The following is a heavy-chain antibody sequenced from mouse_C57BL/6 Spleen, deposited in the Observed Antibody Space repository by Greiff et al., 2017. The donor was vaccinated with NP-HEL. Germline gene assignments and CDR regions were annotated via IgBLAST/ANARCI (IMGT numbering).Heavy chain of an antibody. J-gene: IGHJ2*01. Sequence: VQLQQSGAELVRPGTSVKVSCKASGYAFTNYLIEWVKQRPGQGLEWIGVINPGSGGTNYNEKFKGKATLTADKSSSTAYMQLSSLTSEDAAVYFCAREELGLDYWGQGTTLTVSS. CDR1: GYAFTNYL. CDR3: AREELGLDY. CDR2: INPGSGGT. V-gene: IGHV1-54*01. D-gene: IGHD4-1*01.